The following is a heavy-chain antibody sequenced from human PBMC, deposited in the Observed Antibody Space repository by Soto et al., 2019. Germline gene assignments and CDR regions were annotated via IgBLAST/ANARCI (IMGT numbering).Heavy chain of an antibody. CDR2: IYYSGST. CDR1: GGSISSGGYY. D-gene: IGHD3-10*01. CDR3: ARDSHDYYANAFDI. V-gene: IGHV4-31*03. Sequence: QVQLQESGPGLVKPSQTLSLTCTVSGGSISSGGYYWSWIRQHPGKGLEWIGYIYYSGSTYYNPSLKSRVTISVDTSKNQFSLKLSSVTAADTAVYYCARDSHDYYANAFDIWGQGTMVTVSS. J-gene: IGHJ3*02.